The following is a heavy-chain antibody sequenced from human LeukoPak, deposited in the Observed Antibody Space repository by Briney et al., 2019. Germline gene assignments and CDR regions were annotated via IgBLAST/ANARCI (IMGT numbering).Heavy chain of an antibody. CDR3: ARAGRAQYSYGYSLDY. CDR1: GGSISSGGYY. CDR2: IYYSGST. Sequence: SETLSLTGTVSGGSISSGGYYWSWIRQHPGKGLEWIGYIYYSGSTYYNPSLKSRVTISVDTSKNQFSLKLSSVTAADTAVYYCARAGRAQYSYGYSLDYWGQGTLVTVSS. D-gene: IGHD5-18*01. V-gene: IGHV4-31*03. J-gene: IGHJ4*02.